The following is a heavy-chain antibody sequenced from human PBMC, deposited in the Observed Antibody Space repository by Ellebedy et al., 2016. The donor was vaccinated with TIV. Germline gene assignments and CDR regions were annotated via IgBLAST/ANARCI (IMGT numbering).Heavy chain of an antibody. D-gene: IGHD6-13*01. Sequence: GGSLRLSCAASGFTFSRYWMSWVRQAPGKGLEWVANINQDGSEKYYVDSVKGRFTSSRDNAKNSLYLQMNSLRGEDTAVYYCARIASSVLDCWGQGSLVSVSS. CDR2: INQDGSEK. CDR1: GFTFSRYW. CDR3: ARIASSVLDC. J-gene: IGHJ4*02. V-gene: IGHV3-7*01.